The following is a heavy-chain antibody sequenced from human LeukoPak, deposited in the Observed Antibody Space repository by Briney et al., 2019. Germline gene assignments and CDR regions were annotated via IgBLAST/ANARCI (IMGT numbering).Heavy chain of an antibody. CDR2: TVSRGTT. CDR3: AKCSTSAYTTGWCNWIDP. Sequence: GGSLRLSCVASGYTFTSDAMNWVRQAPGKGLEWVSSTVSRGTTQYADSVKGRFTVSRDTSKNTLYLQMNSLRADDTAVYYCAKCSTSAYTTGWCNWIDPWGQGTLVTVSS. CDR1: GYTFTSDA. V-gene: IGHV3-23*01. J-gene: IGHJ5*02. D-gene: IGHD6-19*01.